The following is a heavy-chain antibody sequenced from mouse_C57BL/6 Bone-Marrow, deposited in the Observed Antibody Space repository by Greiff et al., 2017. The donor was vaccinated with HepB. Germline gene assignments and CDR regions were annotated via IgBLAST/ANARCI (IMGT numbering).Heavy chain of an antibody. J-gene: IGHJ4*01. CDR2: IHPNSGST. CDR1: GYTFTSYW. Sequence: QVQLQQPGAELVKPGASVKLSCKASGYTFTSYWMHWVKQRPGQGLEWIGMIHPNSGSTNYNEKFKSKATLTVDKSSSTAYMQISSLTSEDSAVYYCARRCYGSYYAMDYWGQGTSVTVSS. CDR3: ARRCYGSYYAMDY. D-gene: IGHD1-1*01. V-gene: IGHV1-64*01.